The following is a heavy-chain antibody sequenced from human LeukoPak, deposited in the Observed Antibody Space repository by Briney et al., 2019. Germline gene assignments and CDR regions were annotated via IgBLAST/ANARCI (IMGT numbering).Heavy chain of an antibody. CDR1: GFTFSSYG. CDR2: ISYDGSNK. J-gene: IGHJ3*02. CDR3: AKASPELRDAFVI. V-gene: IGHV3-30*18. Sequence: PGGSLRLSCAASGFTFSSYGMHWVRQAPGKGLEWVAVISYDGSNKYYADSVKGRFTISRDNSKNTLYLQMNSLRAEDTAVYYCAKASPELRDAFVIWGQGTMVTVSS. D-gene: IGHD1-7*01.